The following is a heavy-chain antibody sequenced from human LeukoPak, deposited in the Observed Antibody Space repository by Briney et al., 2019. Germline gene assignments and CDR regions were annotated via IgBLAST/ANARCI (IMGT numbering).Heavy chain of an antibody. CDR2: IYPRDGST. Sequence: ASVKVSCKASGYSFTNNYIHWVRQAPGLGLEWMGMIYPRDGSTSYAQRFQDRVTVTRDTSTSTVHMELSGLRAEDTALYYCARDQEGFDYWGQGTLVTVSS. J-gene: IGHJ4*02. V-gene: IGHV1-46*01. CDR3: ARDQEGFDY. CDR1: GYSFTNNY.